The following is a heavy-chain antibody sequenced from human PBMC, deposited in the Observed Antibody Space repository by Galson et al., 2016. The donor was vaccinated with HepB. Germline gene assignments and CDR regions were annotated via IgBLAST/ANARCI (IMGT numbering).Heavy chain of an antibody. CDR2: IGSSPGTV. J-gene: IGHJ4*02. CDR1: GFTFTSYS. D-gene: IGHD5-18*01. Sequence: SLRLSCAASGFTFTSYSMNWVRQVPGKGLEWVSYIGSSPGTVYYADSVKGRFTNSRDNAKNSLYLQMNSLRDEDTAVYYCARDPLGYSYALVRYFDYWGQGTLVTVSS. CDR3: ARDPLGYSYALVRYFDY. V-gene: IGHV3-48*02.